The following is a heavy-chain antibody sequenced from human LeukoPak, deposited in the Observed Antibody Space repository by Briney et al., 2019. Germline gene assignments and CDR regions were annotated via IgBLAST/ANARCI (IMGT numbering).Heavy chain of an antibody. J-gene: IGHJ4*02. CDR3: ARTGPYYYGSGRHNLDY. CDR2: INHSGST. Sequence: PSETLSLTCAVYGGSFSGYYWSWIRQPPGKGLEWIGEINHSGSTNYNPSLKSRVTISVDTSKNQFSLKLSSVTAADTAVYYCARTGPYYYGSGRHNLDYWGQGTLVTVSS. V-gene: IGHV4-34*01. CDR1: GGSFSGYY. D-gene: IGHD3-10*01.